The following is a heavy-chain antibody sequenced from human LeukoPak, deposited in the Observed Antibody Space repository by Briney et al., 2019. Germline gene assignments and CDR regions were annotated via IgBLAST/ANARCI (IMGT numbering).Heavy chain of an antibody. V-gene: IGHV1-24*01. CDR2: FDPEDGET. Sequence: GASVKVSCKASGYTLSTYGISWVRQAPGKGLEWMGGFDPEDGETIYAQKFQGRVTMTEDTSTDTAYMELSSLRSEDTAVYYCATAMTAMVTYYFDYWGQGTLVTVSS. CDR1: GYTLSTYG. D-gene: IGHD5-18*01. J-gene: IGHJ4*02. CDR3: ATAMTAMVTYYFDY.